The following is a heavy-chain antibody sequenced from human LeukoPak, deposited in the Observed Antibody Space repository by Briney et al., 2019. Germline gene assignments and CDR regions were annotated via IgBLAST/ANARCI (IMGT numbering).Heavy chain of an antibody. J-gene: IGHJ6*03. Sequence: SETLSLTCTVSGGSISSYYWSWIRQPPGKGLEWIGYIYYSGSTTYNPSLKSRITLSVDTSKNQFSLKLSSVTAADTAVYYCARDNYDSSGYYYYYMDVWGKGTTVTISS. CDR2: IYYSGST. V-gene: IGHV4-59*12. D-gene: IGHD3-22*01. CDR3: ARDNYDSSGYYYYYMDV. CDR1: GGSISSYY.